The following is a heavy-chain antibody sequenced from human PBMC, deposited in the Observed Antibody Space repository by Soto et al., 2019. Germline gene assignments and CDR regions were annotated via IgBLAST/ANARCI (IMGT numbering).Heavy chain of an antibody. Sequence: EVQLLESGGGLVQPGGSLRLSCAASGFTFSSYAMSWVRQAPGKGLEWVSAISGSGGSTYYADSVKGRFTISRDNSKNTLYLQMNSLRAEDMAVYYCAKFWGIAAAGTRFYFDYWGQGTLVTVSS. J-gene: IGHJ4*02. V-gene: IGHV3-23*01. CDR3: AKFWGIAAAGTRFYFDY. CDR1: GFTFSSYA. CDR2: ISGSGGST. D-gene: IGHD6-13*01.